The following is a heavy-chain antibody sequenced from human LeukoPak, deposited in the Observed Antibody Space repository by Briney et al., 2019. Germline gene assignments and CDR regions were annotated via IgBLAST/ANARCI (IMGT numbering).Heavy chain of an antibody. Sequence: SVKVSCKASGGTFSSYAISWVRQAPGQGLEWMGGIIPIFGTANYAQKFQGRVTITADESTSTAYMELSSLRSEDTAVYYCARLYCSSTSCYFDYWGQGTLVTVSS. CDR2: IIPIFGTA. D-gene: IGHD2-2*01. CDR3: ARLYCSSTSCYFDY. CDR1: GGTFSSYA. J-gene: IGHJ4*02. V-gene: IGHV1-69*13.